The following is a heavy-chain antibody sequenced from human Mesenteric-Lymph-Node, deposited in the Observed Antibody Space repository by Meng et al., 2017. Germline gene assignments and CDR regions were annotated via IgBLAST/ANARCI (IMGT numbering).Heavy chain of an antibody. Sequence: GESLKISCAASGFTFSSYDMHWVRQATGKGLEWVSAIGTAGDTYYPGSVKGRFTISRENAKNSLYLQMNSLRAGDTALYYCASAPRPSLWCWYDYWGQGALVTVSS. J-gene: IGHJ4*02. V-gene: IGHV3-13*01. D-gene: IGHD2-15*01. CDR3: ASAPRPSLWCWYDY. CDR1: GFTFSSYD. CDR2: IGTAGDT.